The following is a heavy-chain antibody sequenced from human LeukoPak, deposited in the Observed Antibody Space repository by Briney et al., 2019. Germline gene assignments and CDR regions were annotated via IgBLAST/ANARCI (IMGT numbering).Heavy chain of an antibody. Sequence: SETLSLTCTVSGGSISSGGYYWSWIRQHPGKGLEWIGYIYYSGSTYYNPSLKSRVTISVDTSKNQFSLKLSSVTAADTAVYYCASFVAGSGNPGMDYWGQGTLVTVSS. CDR1: GGSISSGGYY. D-gene: IGHD3-10*01. CDR2: IYYSGST. V-gene: IGHV4-31*03. CDR3: ASFVAGSGNPGMDY. J-gene: IGHJ4*02.